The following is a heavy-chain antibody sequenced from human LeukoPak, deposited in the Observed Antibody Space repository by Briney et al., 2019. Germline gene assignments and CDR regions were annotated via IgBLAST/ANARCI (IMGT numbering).Heavy chain of an antibody. J-gene: IGHJ4*02. Sequence: SETLSLTCTVSGGSISSTSYYWGWIRQPPGKGLEWIGSMSYSGSTYYNPSLKSRVTISADTSKNQFSLKLSSVTAADTAVYYCARRRGSHCFDYWGQGTLVTVSS. CDR2: MSYSGST. V-gene: IGHV4-39*01. CDR3: ARRRGSHCFDY. CDR1: GGSISSTSYY. D-gene: IGHD3-16*01.